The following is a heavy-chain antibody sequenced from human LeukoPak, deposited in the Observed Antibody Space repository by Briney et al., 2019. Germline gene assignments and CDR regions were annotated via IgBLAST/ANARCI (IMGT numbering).Heavy chain of an antibody. V-gene: IGHV3-21*01. J-gene: IGHJ4*02. CDR3: ARVRSPRYFDY. Sequence: GGSLRLSCAASGFTFSDYTMNWVRQAPGKGLEWVSCIGSASDTYIHYADSVKGRFTISRDNAKNSLYLQMNSLRAEDTAVYYCARVRSPRYFDYWGQGTLVTVSS. CDR1: GFTFSDYT. CDR2: IGSASDTYI.